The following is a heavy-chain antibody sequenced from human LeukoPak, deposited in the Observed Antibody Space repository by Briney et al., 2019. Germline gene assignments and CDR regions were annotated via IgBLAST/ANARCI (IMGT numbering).Heavy chain of an antibody. CDR3: ARASGSTGPLYYMDV. V-gene: IGHV4-31*03. CDR2: IYYSGST. D-gene: IGHD2-2*01. CDR1: GGSISSGGYY. J-gene: IGHJ6*03. Sequence: SETLSLTCTVSGGSISSGGYYWSWIRQHPGKGLEWIGYIYYSGSTYYNPSLKSRVTISVDTSKNQFSLKLSSVTAADTAVYYCARASGSTGPLYYMDVWGKGTTVTVSS.